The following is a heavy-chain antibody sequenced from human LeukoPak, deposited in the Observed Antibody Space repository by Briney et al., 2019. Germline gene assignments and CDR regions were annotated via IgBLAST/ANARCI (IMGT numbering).Heavy chain of an antibody. Sequence: PSETLSLTCAVSGGFISSSSYYWGWIRQPPGKGLEWIGSIYYSGSTYYNPSLKSRGTISVDTSKNQFSLKLSSVTAADTAVYYCARHALGGGNPCFHYWGQGTVVTVSS. CDR3: ARHALGGGNPCFHY. CDR1: GGFISSSSYY. J-gene: IGHJ4*02. V-gene: IGHV4-39*01. CDR2: IYYSGST. D-gene: IGHD2-15*01.